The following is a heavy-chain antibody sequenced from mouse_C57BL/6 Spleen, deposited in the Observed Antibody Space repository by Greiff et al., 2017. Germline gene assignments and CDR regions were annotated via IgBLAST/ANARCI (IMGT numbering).Heavy chain of an antibody. CDR1: GYTFTDYE. V-gene: IGHV1-15*01. Sequence: QVQLQQSGAELVRPGASVTLSCKASGYTFTDYEMHWVKQTPVHGLEWIGAIDPETGGTAYNQKFKGKAILTADKSSSTAYMELRSLTSEDSAVYYGTRGMVRGGFAYWGQGTLVTVSA. CDR3: TRGMVRGGFAY. J-gene: IGHJ3*01. CDR2: IDPETGGT. D-gene: IGHD2-2*01.